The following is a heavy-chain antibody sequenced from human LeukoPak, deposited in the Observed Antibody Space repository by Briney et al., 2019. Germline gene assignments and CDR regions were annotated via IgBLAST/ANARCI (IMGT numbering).Heavy chain of an antibody. D-gene: IGHD3-22*01. CDR3: ARYTYDSSGYSPYYGMDV. J-gene: IGHJ6*02. Sequence: ASVKVSCKASGGTFSSYAIGWVRQAPGQGLEWMGRIIPILGIANYAQKFQGRVTITADKSTSTAYMELSSLRSEDTAVYYCARYTYDSSGYSPYYGMDVWGQGTTVTVSS. V-gene: IGHV1-69*04. CDR1: GGTFSSYA. CDR2: IIPILGIA.